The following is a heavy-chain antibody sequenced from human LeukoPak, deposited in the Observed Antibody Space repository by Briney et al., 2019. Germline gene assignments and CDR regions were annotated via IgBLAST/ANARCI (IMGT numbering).Heavy chain of an antibody. D-gene: IGHD2-15*01. CDR1: GFTFSSYW. V-gene: IGHV3-7*01. CDR2: IKQDGSEK. CDR3: ARDRGYCSGGSCYGIDP. Sequence: GGSPRLSCAASGFTFSSYWMSWVRQAPGKGLEWVANIKQDGSEKYYVDSVKGRFTISRDNAKNSLYLQMNSLRAEDTAVYYCARDRGYCSGGSCYGIDPWGQGTLVTVSS. J-gene: IGHJ5*02.